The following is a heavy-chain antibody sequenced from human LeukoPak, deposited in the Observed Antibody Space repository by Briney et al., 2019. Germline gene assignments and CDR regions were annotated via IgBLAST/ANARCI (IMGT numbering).Heavy chain of an antibody. J-gene: IGHJ4*02. V-gene: IGHV1-69*05. CDR1: GGTFSSYA. CDR2: IIPIFGTA. CDR3: ASSIVRDGYFRYFDY. Sequence: SVTVSCKASGGTFSSYAISWVRQAPGQGLEWMGGIIPIFGTANYAQKFQGRVTITTDESTSTAYMELSSLRSEDTAVYYCASSIVRDGYFRYFDYWGQGTLVTVSS. D-gene: IGHD5-24*01.